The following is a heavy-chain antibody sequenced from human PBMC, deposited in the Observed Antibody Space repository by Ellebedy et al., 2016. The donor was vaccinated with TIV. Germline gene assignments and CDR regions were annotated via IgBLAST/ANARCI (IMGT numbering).Heavy chain of an antibody. D-gene: IGHD7-27*01. J-gene: IGHJ4*02. V-gene: IGHV3-74*01. CDR1: GFTFSRYW. CDR2: IDGDGSET. Sequence: GESLKISXAASGFTFSRYWMHWVRQAPGKGLVWVARIDGDGSETNYADSVKGRFTISRDNARDSLYLQMNSLRDEDTAVYYCARDTFNWADQWGQGTLVAVSS. CDR3: ARDTFNWADQ.